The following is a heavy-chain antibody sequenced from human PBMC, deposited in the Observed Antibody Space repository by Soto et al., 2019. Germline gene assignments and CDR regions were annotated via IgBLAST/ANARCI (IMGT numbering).Heavy chain of an antibody. D-gene: IGHD3-3*01. V-gene: IGHV3-23*01. CDR1: GFTFSSYA. J-gene: IGHJ6*03. CDR3: AKAEYYDFWSGLNYYYMDV. Sequence: GGSLRLSCAASGFTFSSYAMSWVRQAPGKGLEWVSAISGSGGSTYYADSGKGRFTISRDNSKNTLYLQMNSLRAEDTAVYYCAKAEYYDFWSGLNYYYMDVWGKGTTVTVSS. CDR2: ISGSGGST.